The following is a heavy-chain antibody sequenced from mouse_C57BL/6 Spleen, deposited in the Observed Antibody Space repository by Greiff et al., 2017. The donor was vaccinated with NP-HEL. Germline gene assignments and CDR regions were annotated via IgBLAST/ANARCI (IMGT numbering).Heavy chain of an antibody. Sequence: QVQLQQSGAELARPGASVKLSCKASGYTFTSYGISWVKQRTGQGLEWIGEIYPRSGNTSYNEKFKGKATLTADKYSSTAYMELRSLTSEDSAVNFWARSKICYDYGGCAYWGQGTLVTVSA. V-gene: IGHV1-81*01. D-gene: IGHD2-4*01. J-gene: IGHJ3*01. CDR1: GYTFTSYG. CDR2: IYPRSGNT. CDR3: ARSKICYDYGGCAY.